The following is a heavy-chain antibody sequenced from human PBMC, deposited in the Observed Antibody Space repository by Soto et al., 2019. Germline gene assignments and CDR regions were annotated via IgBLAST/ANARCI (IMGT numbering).Heavy chain of an antibody. J-gene: IGHJ6*03. CDR3: ARRGPYMDV. Sequence: SETLSLTCTVSGGSISSSSYYWGWIRQPPGKGLEWIGSIYYSGSTFYNPSLKSRVTISVDTSKNQFSLKLSSVTAADTAVYYCARRGPYMDVWGKGTTVTVSS. CDR2: IYYSGST. CDR1: GGSISSSSYY. V-gene: IGHV4-39*01.